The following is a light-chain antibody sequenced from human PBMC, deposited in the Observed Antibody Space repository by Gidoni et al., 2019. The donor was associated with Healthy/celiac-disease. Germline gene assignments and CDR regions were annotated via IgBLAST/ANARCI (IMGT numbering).Light chain of an antibody. V-gene: IGLV2-14*01. CDR2: EVS. Sequence: QSALTQPAPVSGAPGQSITIPCTGTSSDVGGYNYVSWYQQHPGKAPKLMIYEVSNRPSGVSTRFSGSKSGNTASLTISGLQAEDEADYYCSSYTSSSTSVVFGGGTKLTVL. J-gene: IGLJ2*01. CDR1: SSDVGGYNY. CDR3: SSYTSSSTSVV.